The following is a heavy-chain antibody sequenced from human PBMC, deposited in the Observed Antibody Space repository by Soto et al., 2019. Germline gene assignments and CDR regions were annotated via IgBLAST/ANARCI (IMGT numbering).Heavy chain of an antibody. CDR3: VKDESINWYSERFRH. CDR1: GFTFDDYA. D-gene: IGHD6-13*01. V-gene: IGHV3-9*01. J-gene: IGHJ1*01. CDR2: IKWNSGSI. Sequence: PGGSLRLSCAASGFTFDDYAMHWVRQVPGKGMERVSGIKWNSGSIGYGDSVKGRFAISRDNAKNSLHLQMNSLSAEDTAFYYCVKDESINWYSERFRHWGQGTLVTVSS.